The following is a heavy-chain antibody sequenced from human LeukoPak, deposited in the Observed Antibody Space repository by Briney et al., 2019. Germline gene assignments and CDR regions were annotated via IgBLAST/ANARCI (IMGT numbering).Heavy chain of an antibody. Sequence: GASVNVSCKASGYTFTSYGIIWVRQAPGQGLEWMGWISAYDGNTNYAQSLQGRVTMTTDTSTSTAYMELRSLRSDDTAVYYCARAPPGTIMMTDYWGQGTLVTVSS. CDR3: ARAPPGTIMMTDY. D-gene: IGHD3-16*01. V-gene: IGHV1-18*01. CDR1: GYTFTSYG. J-gene: IGHJ4*02. CDR2: ISAYDGNT.